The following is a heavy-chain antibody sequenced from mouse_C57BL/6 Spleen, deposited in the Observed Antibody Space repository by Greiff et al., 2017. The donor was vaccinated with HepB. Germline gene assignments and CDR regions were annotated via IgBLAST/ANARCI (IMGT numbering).Heavy chain of an antibody. D-gene: IGHD1-1*01. J-gene: IGHJ2*01. CDR2: IYPRSGNT. Sequence: VKLMESGAELARPGASVKLSCKASGYTFTSYGISWVKQRTGQGLEWIGEIYPRSGNTYYNEKFKGKATLTADKSSSTAYMELRSLTSEDSAVYFCARPSYYGSSLDYWGQGTTLTVSS. V-gene: IGHV1-81*01. CDR3: ARPSYYGSSLDY. CDR1: GYTFTSYG.